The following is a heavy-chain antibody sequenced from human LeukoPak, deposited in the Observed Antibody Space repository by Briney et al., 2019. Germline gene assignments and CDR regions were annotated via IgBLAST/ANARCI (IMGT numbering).Heavy chain of an antibody. CDR3: AGNARASSDY. CDR2: INHSGST. CDR1: GESFSGYY. D-gene: IGHD2-2*01. J-gene: IGHJ4*02. V-gene: IGHV4-34*01. Sequence: SETLSLTCAVYGESFSGYYRSWIRQPPGKGLEWIGEINHSGSTNYNPSLKSRVTISVDTSKNQFSLKLSSVTAADTAVYYCAGNARASSDYWGQGTLVTVSS.